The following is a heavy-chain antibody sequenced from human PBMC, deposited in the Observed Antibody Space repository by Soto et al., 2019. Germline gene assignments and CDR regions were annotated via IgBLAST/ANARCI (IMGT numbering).Heavy chain of an antibody. D-gene: IGHD3-22*01. J-gene: IGHJ4*02. CDR1: GYTFTMYG. Sequence: QAHLVQSGGEVKKPGASVKVSCKASGYTFTMYGLSWVRQAPGQGPEWMGWTRADNRDVRYAEKFRGRLTLTTDTSTNAAYMELRSLRSDGTAVYYWARDDRSGYYWAIDYWGRGTLVTVSS. CDR2: TRADNRDV. CDR3: ARDDRSGYYWAIDY. V-gene: IGHV1-18*04.